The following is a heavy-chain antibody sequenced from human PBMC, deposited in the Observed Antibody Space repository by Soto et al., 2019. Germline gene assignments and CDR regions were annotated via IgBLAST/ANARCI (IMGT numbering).Heavy chain of an antibody. J-gene: IGHJ6*02. Sequence: QVQLQQWGAGLLKPSETLSLTCAVYGGSFSGYYWSWIRQPPGKGLEWIGEINHSGSTNYNPSLKRRVTISVNTAKNQFFLQLRPVTAAGTAVYYGARGGGAGMDVWGQGTTVTVSS. V-gene: IGHV4-34*01. CDR2: INHSGST. CDR3: ARGGGAGMDV. CDR1: GGSFSGYY. D-gene: IGHD3-16*01.